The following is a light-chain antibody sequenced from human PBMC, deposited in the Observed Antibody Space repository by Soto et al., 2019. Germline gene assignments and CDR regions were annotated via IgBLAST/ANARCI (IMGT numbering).Light chain of an antibody. CDR1: TGDIGTYDH. CDR3: AAWDDGLNAYV. J-gene: IGLJ1*01. CDR2: EVT. V-gene: IGLV2-8*01. Sequence: QSALTQPPSASGSPGQSVTISCAGSTGDIGTYDHVSWYQQHPGKAPKLLIYEVTKRPPGVPARFSGSKSANTASLTISGLQADDEADYFCAAWDDGLNAYVFGGGTKLTVL.